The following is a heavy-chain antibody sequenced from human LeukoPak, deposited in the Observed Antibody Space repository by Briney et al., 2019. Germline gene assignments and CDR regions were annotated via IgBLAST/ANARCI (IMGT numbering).Heavy chain of an antibody. Sequence: WVRQAPGKGLEWVSAISNNGGYTYYADSVQGRFTISRDNSKSTLCLQMNSLRAEDTAVYYCAKQLGYCSDGSCYFPYWGQGTLVTVSS. CDR3: AKQLGYCSDGSCYFPY. D-gene: IGHD2-15*01. V-gene: IGHV3-23*01. CDR2: ISNNGGYT. J-gene: IGHJ4*02.